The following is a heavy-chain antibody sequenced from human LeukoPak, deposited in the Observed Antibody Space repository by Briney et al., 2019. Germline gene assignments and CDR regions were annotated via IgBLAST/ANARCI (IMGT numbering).Heavy chain of an antibody. Sequence: SQTLSLTCAISGDSVSSNSAVWHWIRQSPSSGLEWLGKTYYRSRWYNDSAVSVKSRITISPDTSKNQFSLHLNSVTPEDTAVYYCAMTGCAYNSCLYYFVSWGQGTLVTVSS. CDR2: TYYRSRWYN. CDR3: AMTGCAYNSCLYYFVS. J-gene: IGHJ4*02. V-gene: IGHV6-1*01. CDR1: GDSVSSNSAV. D-gene: IGHD3-16*01.